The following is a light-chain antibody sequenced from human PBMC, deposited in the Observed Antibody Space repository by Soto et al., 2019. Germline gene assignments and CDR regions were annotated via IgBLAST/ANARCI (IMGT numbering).Light chain of an antibody. V-gene: IGKV3-20*01. J-gene: IGKJ1*01. CDR2: GAS. CDR1: QSVSSSY. Sequence: EIVLTQSPGTLSLSPGERATLSCRASQSVSSSYLAWYQQKPGQAPRLLLYGASSRATGIPDTFSGSGSGPDFTLTISRIEPEDYAVYYCQQYGSSPWTFGQGTKVEIK. CDR3: QQYGSSPWT.